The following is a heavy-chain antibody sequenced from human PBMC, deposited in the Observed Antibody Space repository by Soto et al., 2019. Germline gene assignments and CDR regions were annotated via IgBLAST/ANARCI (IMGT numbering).Heavy chain of an antibody. CDR1: GYTFTRYT. V-gene: IGHV1-3*01. D-gene: IGHD2-15*01. J-gene: IGHJ5*02. CDR2: INPDNGNT. Sequence: ASVKVSCKASGYTFTRYTMNWVRQAPGQRLEWMGWINPDNGNTKSSQKFQDRVIITRDTSASTAYMDLSSLRPEDTAVYYCARGIATGQLDPWGQGTLVTVSS. CDR3: ARGIATGQLDP.